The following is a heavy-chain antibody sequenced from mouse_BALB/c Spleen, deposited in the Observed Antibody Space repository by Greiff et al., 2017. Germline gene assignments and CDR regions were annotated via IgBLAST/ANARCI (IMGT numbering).Heavy chain of an antibody. Sequence: VQLQQSGAELVKPGASVKLSCTASGFNIKDTYMHWVKQRPEQGLEWIGRIDPANGNTKYDPKFQGKATITADTSSNTAYLQLSSLTSEDTAVYYCASDYYGSSYGAGFAYWGQGTLFTVSA. CDR3: ASDYYGSSYGAGFAY. CDR2: IDPANGNT. D-gene: IGHD1-1*01. CDR1: GFNIKDTY. J-gene: IGHJ3*01. V-gene: IGHV14-3*02.